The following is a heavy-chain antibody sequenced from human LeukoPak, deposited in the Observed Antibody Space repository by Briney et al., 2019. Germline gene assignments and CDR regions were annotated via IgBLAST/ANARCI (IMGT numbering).Heavy chain of an antibody. D-gene: IGHD1-26*01. CDR3: AKAGSIRFDY. CDR2: ISGRDGGT. J-gene: IGHJ4*02. Sequence: PGGSLRLSCAASGFTFSSYAMSWVRQAPGKGLEWVSGISGRDGGTYYADSVKGRFTISRDNSKNTLYLQMNSLRAEDTAIYYCAKAGSIRFDYWGQGTLVTVSS. CDR1: GFTFSSYA. V-gene: IGHV3-23*01.